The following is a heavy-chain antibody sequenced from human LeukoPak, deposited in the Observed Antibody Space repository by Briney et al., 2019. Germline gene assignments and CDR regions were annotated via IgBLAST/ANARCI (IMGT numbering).Heavy chain of an antibody. J-gene: IGHJ4*02. CDR1: GFTFSSYW. CDR3: AKRSRTEYYFDS. CDR2: ISAGGGGT. V-gene: IGHV3-23*01. Sequence: SGGSLRLSCAASGFTFSSYWMHWVRQAPGKGLEWVSSISAGGGGTSNADSVKGRFTISRDNSKNTLYLQMNSLTAEDTAVYYCAKRSRTEYYFDSWGQGTLVTVSS.